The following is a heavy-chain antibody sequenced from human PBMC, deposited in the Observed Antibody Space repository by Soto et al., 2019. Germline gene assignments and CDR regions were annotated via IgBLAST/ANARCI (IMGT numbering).Heavy chain of an antibody. D-gene: IGHD6-6*01. CDR2: IYWDDDK. CDR3: SHFEYSSSNY. Sequence: QVTLKESGPVVVKPTETLTLTCTVSGFSLSHARVGVSWIRQPPGKALEWLALIYWDDDKLYSPYLKSRVTITKDTSKNQVVLTMTNMDPVDTATYYCSHFEYSSSNYWGQGTLVTVSS. V-gene: IGHV2-5*02. CDR1: GFSLSHARVG. J-gene: IGHJ4*02.